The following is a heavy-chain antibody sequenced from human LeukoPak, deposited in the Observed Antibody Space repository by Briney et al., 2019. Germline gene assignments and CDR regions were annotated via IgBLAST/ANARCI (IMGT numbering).Heavy chain of an antibody. CDR1: GFTFSSYG. Sequence: GTLRLSCAASGFTFSSYGMSWVRQAPGKGLEWVSIISASGSSTYYADSVKGRFTISRDNAKNSLYLQMNSLRAEDTAVYYCARGFAAMVGIYMDVWGKGTTVTVSS. D-gene: IGHD5-18*01. J-gene: IGHJ6*03. CDR2: ISASGSST. V-gene: IGHV3-21*01. CDR3: ARGFAAMVGIYMDV.